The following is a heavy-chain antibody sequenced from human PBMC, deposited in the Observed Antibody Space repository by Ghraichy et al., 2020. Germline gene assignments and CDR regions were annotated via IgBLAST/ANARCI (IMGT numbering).Heavy chain of an antibody. D-gene: IGHD4-11*01. CDR2: IKIDETEK. Sequence: GGSLRLSCAASGFSFLSYWMTWVRQAPGKGLEWVANIKIDETEKYYVGSVKGRFTISRDNAKNSLYLQMNSLRAEDTALYYCGRGGPDNSNYAVDIWGQGTMVTVSS. V-gene: IGHV3-7*03. J-gene: IGHJ3*02. CDR3: GRGGPDNSNYAVDI. CDR1: GFSFLSYW.